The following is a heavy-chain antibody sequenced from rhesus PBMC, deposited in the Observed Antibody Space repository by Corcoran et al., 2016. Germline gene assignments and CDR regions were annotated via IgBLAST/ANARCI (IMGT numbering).Heavy chain of an antibody. CDR3: TRFDH. V-gene: IGHV3-54*02. CDR1: GFTFSSYG. Sequence: EVQLVVSGGGAVQPGGSLSLSCAASGFTFSSYGINGVRQAPGKGLDWVGVIKDDGSQKYYADSEKDRFTISRDNSKNMLYLEMKNLKVEDTAVYYCTRFDHWGRGVQVTVSS. J-gene: IGHJ4*01. CDR2: IKDDGSQK.